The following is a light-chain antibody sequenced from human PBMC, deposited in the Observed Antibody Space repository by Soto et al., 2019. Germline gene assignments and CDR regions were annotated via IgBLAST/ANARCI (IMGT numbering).Light chain of an antibody. CDR2: AAS. CDR1: QDISNY. V-gene: IGKV1-39*01. J-gene: IGKJ1*01. Sequence: IRMTQSPSSLSASTGDRVIITCQASQDISNYLNWYQQKPGKAPKLLIYAASSLQSGVPSRFSGSGSGADFTLTISSLQPEDFATYYCQQSYSTPTFGQGTKVDIK. CDR3: QQSYSTPT.